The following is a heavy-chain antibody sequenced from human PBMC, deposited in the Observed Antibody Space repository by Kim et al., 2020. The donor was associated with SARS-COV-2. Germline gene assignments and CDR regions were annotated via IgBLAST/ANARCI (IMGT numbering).Heavy chain of an antibody. V-gene: IGHV3-48*03. Sequence: GGSLRLSCAASGFTFSSYEMNWVRQAPGKGLEWVSYISSSGSTIYYADSVKGRFTISRDNAKNSLYLQMNSLRAEDTAVYYCARETIAVAGPIDYWGQGTLVTVSS. CDR1: GFTFSSYE. J-gene: IGHJ4*02. D-gene: IGHD6-19*01. CDR3: ARETIAVAGPIDY. CDR2: ISSSGSTI.